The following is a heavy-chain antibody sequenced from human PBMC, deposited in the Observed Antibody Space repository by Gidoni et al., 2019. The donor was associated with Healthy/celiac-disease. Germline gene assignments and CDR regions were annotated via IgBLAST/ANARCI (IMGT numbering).Heavy chain of an antibody. Sequence: QVQLQQWGAGLLKPSETLSLTCAVYGGSFSGYYWSWIRQPPGKGLEWIGEINHSGSTNYNPSLKSRVTISVDTSKNQFSLKLSSVTAADTAVYYCARVAPVIRQFDPWGQGTLVTVSS. CDR2: INHSGST. CDR1: GGSFSGYY. D-gene: IGHD3-3*02. CDR3: ARVAPVIRQFDP. J-gene: IGHJ5*02. V-gene: IGHV4-34*01.